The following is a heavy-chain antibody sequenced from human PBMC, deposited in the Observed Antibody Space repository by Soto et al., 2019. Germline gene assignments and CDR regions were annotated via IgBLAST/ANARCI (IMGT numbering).Heavy chain of an antibody. Sequence: ASETLSLTCTVSGGSISSGDYYWSWIRQPPGKGLEWIGYIYYSGSTYYNPSLKSRVTISVDTSKNQFSLKLSSVTAADTAVYYCARDGTYYYDSRGFDPWGQGTLVTVSS. CDR3: ARDGTYYYDSRGFDP. J-gene: IGHJ5*02. D-gene: IGHD3-22*01. CDR2: IYYSGST. V-gene: IGHV4-30-4*01. CDR1: GGSISSGDYY.